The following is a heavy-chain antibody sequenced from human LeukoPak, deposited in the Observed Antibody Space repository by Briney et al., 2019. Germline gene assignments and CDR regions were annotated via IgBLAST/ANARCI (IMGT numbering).Heavy chain of an antibody. D-gene: IGHD6-19*01. V-gene: IGHV1-69*13. CDR3: ARDSEFGIAVAGTGA. CDR2: IIPIFGTA. J-gene: IGHJ5*02. CDR1: GGTFSSYA. Sequence: SVKVSCKASGGTFSSYAISWVRQAPGQGLEWMGGIIPIFGTANYAHKFQGRVTITADESTSTAYMELSGLRSDDTAVYYCARDSEFGIAVAGTGAWGQGTLVIVSS.